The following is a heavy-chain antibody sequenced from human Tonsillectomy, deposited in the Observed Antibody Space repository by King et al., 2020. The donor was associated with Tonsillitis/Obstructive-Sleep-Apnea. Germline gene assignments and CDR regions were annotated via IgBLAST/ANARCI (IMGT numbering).Heavy chain of an antibody. CDR2: INHSGGT. J-gene: IGHJ4*02. CDR3: ATDYDILTAYYY. Sequence: HVQLQQWGAGLLKPSETLSLTCAVYRGSFSGYYWSWIRQPPGKGLEWIGEINHSGGTNYNPSLKSRVTISVDTSRNQFSLKLSSVTAADTAVYYCATDYDILTAYYYWGQGTLVTVSS. CDR1: RGSFSGYY. D-gene: IGHD3-9*01. V-gene: IGHV4-34*01.